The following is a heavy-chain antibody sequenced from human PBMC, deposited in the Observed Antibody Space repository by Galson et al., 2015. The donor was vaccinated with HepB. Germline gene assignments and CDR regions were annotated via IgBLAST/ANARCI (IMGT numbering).Heavy chain of an antibody. CDR2: VRSTPYGATT. J-gene: IGHJ4*02. CDR1: GFTFGDYA. V-gene: IGHV3-49*04. D-gene: IGHD2-21*02. CDR3: SRLTVVPATHGDHFDY. Sequence: SLRLSCAASGFTFGDYAMSWVRQVPGKGLEWVRFVRSTPYGATTEYAASVEGRFFTSRDDSKSIVYLQMNSLKTEDTAVYYCSRLTVVPATHGDHFDYWGQGALVTVSS.